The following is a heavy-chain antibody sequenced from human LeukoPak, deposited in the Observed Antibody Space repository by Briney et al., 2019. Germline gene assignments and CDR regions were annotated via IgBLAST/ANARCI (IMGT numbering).Heavy chain of an antibody. CDR2: IYYSGST. V-gene: IGHV4-59*01. Sequence: SETLSLTCTVSGGSISSYYWSWIRQPPGRGLGLIGYIYYSGSTNYNPSLKIRVTISVDTSKNQFSLKLSSVTAADTAVYYCARVSYYYYYMDVWGKGTTVTVSS. J-gene: IGHJ6*03. CDR3: ARVSYYYYYMDV. CDR1: GGSISSYY.